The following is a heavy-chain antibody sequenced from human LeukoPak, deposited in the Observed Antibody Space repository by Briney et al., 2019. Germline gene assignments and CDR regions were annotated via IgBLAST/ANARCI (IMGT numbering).Heavy chain of an antibody. V-gene: IGHV4-59*01. D-gene: IGHD6-13*01. J-gene: IGHJ4*02. Sequence: PSETLSLTCTVSGGSISSYYWNWIRQPPGKGLEWIGYIYYRGSTSYNPSLNSRVTISVDTSKNQFSLRLSSVTTADTAVYYCARASISIAGPFDYWGQGTLVTVSS. CDR1: GGSISSYY. CDR2: IYYRGST. CDR3: ARASISIAGPFDY.